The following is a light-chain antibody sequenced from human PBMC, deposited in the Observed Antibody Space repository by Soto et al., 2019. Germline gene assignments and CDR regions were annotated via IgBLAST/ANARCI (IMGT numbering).Light chain of an antibody. V-gene: IGKV3-20*01. CDR2: GAF. CDR3: QQYGSSPKT. J-gene: IGKJ1*01. CDR1: PSVTNF. Sequence: DIVLTPSPATLSLSPWERATLSCLASPSVTNFLAWYQQKPGQAPRLLIYGAFNRATGIPARFSGSGSGTEFTLIISSLEPEDFAVYYCQQYGSSPKTFGQGTKVDIK.